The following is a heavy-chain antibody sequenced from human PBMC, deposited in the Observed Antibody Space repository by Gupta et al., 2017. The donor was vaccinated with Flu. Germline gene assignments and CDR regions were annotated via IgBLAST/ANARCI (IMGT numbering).Heavy chain of an antibody. J-gene: IGHJ6*02. CDR3: AREGCSSTSCYEREGYYYYGMDV. V-gene: IGHV4-38-2*02. CDR1: GYSISSGYY. CDR2: IYHSGST. D-gene: IGHD2-2*01. Sequence: QVQLQESGPGLVKPSETLSLTCAVSGYSISSGYYWGWIRQPPGKGLEWIGSIYHSGSTYYNPSLKSRVTISVDTSKNQFSLKLSSVTAADTAVYYCAREGCSSTSCYEREGYYYYGMDVWGQGTTVTVSS.